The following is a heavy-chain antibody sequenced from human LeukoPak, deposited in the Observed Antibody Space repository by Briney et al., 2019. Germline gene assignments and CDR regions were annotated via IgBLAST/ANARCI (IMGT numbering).Heavy chain of an antibody. J-gene: IGHJ4*02. V-gene: IGHV3-30*18. CDR1: GFTFSSYG. Sequence: GGSLRLSCAASGFTFSSYGMHWVRQAPGKGLEWVAVISYDGSNKYYADSVKGRFTISRDNSKNTLYLQMNSLRAEDTAVYYCAKDRSSGWYMGISDYWGQGTLVTVSS. CDR2: ISYDGSNK. CDR3: AKDRSSGWYMGISDY. D-gene: IGHD6-19*01.